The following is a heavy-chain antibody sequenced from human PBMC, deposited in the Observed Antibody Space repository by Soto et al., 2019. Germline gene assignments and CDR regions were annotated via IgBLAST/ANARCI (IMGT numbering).Heavy chain of an antibody. V-gene: IGHV3-7*03. CDR3: MTPTRGGPFDY. CDR2: IRQDGSEE. D-gene: IGHD3-10*01. J-gene: IGHJ4*02. Sequence: EVQLVESGGDLVQPGGSLRLSCAASGFDFSSYWMTWVRQAPGKGLQWVAIIRQDGSEEKYVESVRGRFTITRDNAKNLVYLQMNRLGAEDTGLYYCMTPTRGGPFDYWGRGTLVTVSS. CDR1: GFDFSSYW.